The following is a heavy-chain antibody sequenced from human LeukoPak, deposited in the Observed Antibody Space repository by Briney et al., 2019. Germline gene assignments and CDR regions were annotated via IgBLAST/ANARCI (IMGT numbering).Heavy chain of an antibody. CDR3: AKDRVYGSSYFCFDD. CDR2: ISGSGGST. J-gene: IGHJ4*02. D-gene: IGHD2-15*01. CDR1: GFTFSSYA. Sequence: GGSLRPSCAASGFTFSSYAMSWVRQAPGKGLEWVSAISGSGGSTYYADSVKGRFTISRDNSKNTLYLQMNSLRAEDTAVYYCAKDRVYGSSYFCFDDWGQGTLVTVSS. V-gene: IGHV3-23*01.